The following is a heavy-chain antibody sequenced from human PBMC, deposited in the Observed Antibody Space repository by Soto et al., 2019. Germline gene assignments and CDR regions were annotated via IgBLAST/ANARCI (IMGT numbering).Heavy chain of an antibody. CDR2: IRSKAYGGTT. D-gene: IGHD5-12*01. V-gene: IGHV3-49*03. CDR3: TRGPWIGGQWLRFVRPVDY. CDR1: GFTFGDYA. J-gene: IGHJ4*02. Sequence: TGGSLRLSCTAPGFTFGDYAMSWFRQAPGKGLEWVGFIRSKAYGGTTEYAASVKGRFTISRDDSKSIAYLQMNSLKTEDTAVYYCTRGPWIGGQWLRFVRPVDYWGQGTLVTVSS.